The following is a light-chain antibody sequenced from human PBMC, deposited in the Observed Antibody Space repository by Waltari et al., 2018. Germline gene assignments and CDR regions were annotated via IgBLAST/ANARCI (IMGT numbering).Light chain of an antibody. J-gene: IGLJ3*02. Sequence: QSVLTQPPSVSAAPGQKVTISSPGSSPNIGNNYVSWYQQLPGTAPKLLIYETNKRPSGIPDRFSGSKSGTSATLGITGLQTGDEADYYCGAWDGSLSSGVFGGGTKLTVL. CDR1: SPNIGNNY. V-gene: IGLV1-51*02. CDR2: ETN. CDR3: GAWDGSLSSGV.